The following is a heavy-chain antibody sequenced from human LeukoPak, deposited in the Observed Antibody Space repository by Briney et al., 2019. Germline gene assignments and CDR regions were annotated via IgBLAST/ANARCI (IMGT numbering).Heavy chain of an antibody. V-gene: IGHV3-48*04. J-gene: IGHJ4*02. CDR2: ISSSSSTI. Sequence: GGSLRLSCAASGFTFSSYSMNWVRQAPGKGLEWVSYISSSSSTIYYADSVKGRFTISRDSAKNSLYLQMNSLRAEDTAVYYCARDRDGYNSSPFEYWGQGTLVTVSS. CDR1: GFTFSSYS. D-gene: IGHD5-24*01. CDR3: ARDRDGYNSSPFEY.